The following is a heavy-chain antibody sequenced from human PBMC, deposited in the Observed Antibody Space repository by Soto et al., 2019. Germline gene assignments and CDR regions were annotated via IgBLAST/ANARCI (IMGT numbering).Heavy chain of an antibody. CDR2: IYYSGST. D-gene: IGHD3-9*01. CDR3: ARALAGYYIDY. CDR1: GGSISSSSYY. J-gene: IGHJ4*02. V-gene: IGHV4-39*01. Sequence: PSETLSLTCTVSGGSISSSSYYWGWIRQPPGKGLEWIGNIYYSGSTNYNPSLKSRVTISVDTSKNQFSLKLSSVTAADTAVYYCARALAGYYIDYWGQGTLVTVSS.